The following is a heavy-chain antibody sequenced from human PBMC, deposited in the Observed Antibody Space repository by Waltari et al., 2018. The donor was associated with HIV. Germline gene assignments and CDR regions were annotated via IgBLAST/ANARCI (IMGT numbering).Heavy chain of an antibody. D-gene: IGHD3-22*01. J-gene: IGHJ4*02. Sequence: QITLKESGPTLVKPTQTLTLTCTFSGFSLSTSGVGVGWIRQPPEKALEWLALLYWNDDKRYSPSLKSRLTITKDTSKNQVVLTMTNMDPVDTATYYCAHTYDSSGHYSFSAGYYFDYWGQGTLVTVSS. CDR2: LYWNDDK. V-gene: IGHV2-5*01. CDR1: GFSLSTSGVG. CDR3: AHTYDSSGHYSFSAGYYFDY.